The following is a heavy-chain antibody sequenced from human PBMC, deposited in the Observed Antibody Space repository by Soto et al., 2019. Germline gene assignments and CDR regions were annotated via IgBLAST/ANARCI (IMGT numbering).Heavy chain of an antibody. CDR2: IYWDDDK. V-gene: IGHV2-5*02. CDR1: GFSLTSNDVG. J-gene: IGHJ4*02. D-gene: IGHD6-6*01. CDR3: AHSRYSRSSFDY. Sequence: SGPTLVNPTQTLTLTCTFSGFSLTSNDVGVGWIRQPPGKALGWLALIYWDDDKRYSPSLKSRLTITKDTSKNQVVLRMTNMDPVDTATYYCAHSRYSRSSFDYWGQGTLVTVSS.